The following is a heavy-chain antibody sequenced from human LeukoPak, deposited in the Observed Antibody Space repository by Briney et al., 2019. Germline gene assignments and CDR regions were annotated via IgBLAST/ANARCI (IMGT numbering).Heavy chain of an antibody. CDR1: GFTFDDYA. CDR2: ISWNSGSI. CDR3: AKHPTHY. Sequence: GGSLRLSCAASGFTFDDYAMHWVRQAPGKGLEWVSGISWNSGSIGYADSVKGRFTISRDNAKNSLYLQMNSLRAEDTAVYYCAKHPTHYWGQGTLVTVSS. V-gene: IGHV3-9*01. J-gene: IGHJ4*02.